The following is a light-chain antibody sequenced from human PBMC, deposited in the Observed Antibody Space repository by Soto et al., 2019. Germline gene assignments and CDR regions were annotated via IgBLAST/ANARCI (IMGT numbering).Light chain of an antibody. CDR2: DAS. CDR1: QSVSSW. CDR3: QQCSNWPLT. J-gene: IGKJ4*01. Sequence: EILMTQSPATLSVSVGERATLSCRASQSVSSWLAWYQQKPGKAPKLLIYDASSVESGIPSRFSGSGSGTEFTLTISSLEPEDFAVYYCQQCSNWPLTFGGGTKVDI. V-gene: IGKV3-11*01.